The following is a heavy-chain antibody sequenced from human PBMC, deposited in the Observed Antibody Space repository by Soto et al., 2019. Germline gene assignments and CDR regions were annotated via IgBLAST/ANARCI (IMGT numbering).Heavy chain of an antibody. J-gene: IGHJ4*02. Sequence: QVQLVQSGAEVKRPGGSVKVSRKASGYTFTSYGISWVRQAPGKGLEWMGWINPYNGNTKYAQKLQGRVTMTTDTSTSTAYMELRSLRSDDTAVYYCARDAAVGLFDYWGQGTLVTVSS. CDR1: GYTFTSYG. V-gene: IGHV1-18*01. CDR3: ARDAAVGLFDY. D-gene: IGHD1-26*01. CDR2: INPYNGNT.